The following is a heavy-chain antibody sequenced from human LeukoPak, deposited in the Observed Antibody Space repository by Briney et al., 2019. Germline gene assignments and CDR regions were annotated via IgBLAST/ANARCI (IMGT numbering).Heavy chain of an antibody. Sequence: PSETLSLTCTVSGGSISSYYWSWIRQPPGKGLEWIGYIYYSGSTNYNPSLKSRVTISVDTSKNQFSLKLSSVTAADTAVYYCARVVVAGTPYYYYMDVWGKGTTVTVSS. CDR2: IYYSGST. J-gene: IGHJ6*03. V-gene: IGHV4-59*01. D-gene: IGHD2-15*01. CDR3: ARVVVAGTPYYYYMDV. CDR1: GGSISSYY.